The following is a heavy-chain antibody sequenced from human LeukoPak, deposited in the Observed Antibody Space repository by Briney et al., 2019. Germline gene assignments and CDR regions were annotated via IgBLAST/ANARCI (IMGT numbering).Heavy chain of an antibody. V-gene: IGHV3-21*01. CDR3: ARRQGLYCSSTSCYTPFGY. CDR2: ISSSSSYI. D-gene: IGHD2-2*02. CDR1: GFTFDDYA. J-gene: IGHJ4*02. Sequence: PGGSLRLSCAASGFTFDDYAMHWVRQAPGKGLEWVSSISSSSSYIYYADSVKGRFTISRDNAKNSLYLQMNSLRAEDTAVYYCARRQGLYCSSTSCYTPFGYWGQGTLVTVSS.